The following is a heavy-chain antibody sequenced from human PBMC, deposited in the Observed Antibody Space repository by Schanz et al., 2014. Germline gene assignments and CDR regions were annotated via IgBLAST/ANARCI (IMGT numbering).Heavy chain of an antibody. Sequence: VQLVESGGGLVQPGGSLRLSCTASGFPFSDYYMAWIRQAPGKGPEYVSYISSGGTTTYHSDSVKGRFTISRDSAENSLYLQMNSLRAEDTALYYCARDRRNADLDYWGQGTLVTVSS. J-gene: IGHJ4*02. V-gene: IGHV3-11*04. CDR3: ARDRRNADLDY. CDR1: GFPFSDYY. CDR2: ISSGGTTT. D-gene: IGHD1-1*01.